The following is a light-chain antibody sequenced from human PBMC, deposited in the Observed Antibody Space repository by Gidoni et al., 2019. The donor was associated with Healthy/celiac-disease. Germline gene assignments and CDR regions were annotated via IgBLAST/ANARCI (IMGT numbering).Light chain of an antibody. CDR1: QGISSY. Sequence: IPLTQSPSFLSASVGDRVTLTCRASQGISSYLAWYQQKPGKAPKLLIYAASTLQSGVPSRFSGSGSGTECTLTISSLQPEDFATYYCQQLNSYPALTFXGXTKVEIK. V-gene: IGKV1-9*01. CDR3: QQLNSYPALT. J-gene: IGKJ4*01. CDR2: AAS.